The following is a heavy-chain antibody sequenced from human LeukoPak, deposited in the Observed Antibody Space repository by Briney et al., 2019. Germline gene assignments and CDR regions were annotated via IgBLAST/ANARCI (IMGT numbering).Heavy chain of an antibody. Sequence: AGGSLRLSCAASGFTVSGNYMSWVRKAPGKGLEWVSIIYSGGSTYYADSVKGRFTISRDNSKNTLYLQLNSLRAEDTAVYYCAGDFYCISGFPYFGLDVWGQGTTVTVSS. D-gene: IGHD6-25*01. CDR3: AGDFYCISGFPYFGLDV. V-gene: IGHV3-53*01. J-gene: IGHJ6*02. CDR2: IYSGGST. CDR1: GFTVSGNY.